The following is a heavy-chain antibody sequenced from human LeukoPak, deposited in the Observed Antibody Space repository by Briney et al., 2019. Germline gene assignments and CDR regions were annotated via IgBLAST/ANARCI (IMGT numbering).Heavy chain of an antibody. Sequence: ASVKVSCKASRYTFTSYAMNWVRQAPGQGLEWMGWINTNTGNPTYAQGFTGRFVFSLDTSVSTAYLQISSLKAEDTAVYYCARDLIPDEDYYYYGMDVWGQGTTVTVSS. J-gene: IGHJ6*02. V-gene: IGHV7-4-1*02. D-gene: IGHD2-21*01. CDR1: RYTFTSYA. CDR3: ARDLIPDEDYYYYGMDV. CDR2: INTNTGNP.